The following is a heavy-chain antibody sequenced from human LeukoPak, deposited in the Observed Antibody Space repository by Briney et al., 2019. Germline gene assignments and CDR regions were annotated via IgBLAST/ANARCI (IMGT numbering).Heavy chain of an antibody. V-gene: IGHV4-34*01. CDR1: AGSFSGYY. D-gene: IGHD3-10*01. J-gene: IGHJ4*02. CDR2: INHSGSA. Sequence: PSETLSLTCAVYAGSFSGYYWTWIRQPPGKGLEWIGEINHSGSANYNPSLKNRVTISLDTSKNQFSLKLSSVTAADTGVYYCAITFNYYGSGSYLDYWGQGTLVTVSS. CDR3: AITFNYYGSGSYLDY.